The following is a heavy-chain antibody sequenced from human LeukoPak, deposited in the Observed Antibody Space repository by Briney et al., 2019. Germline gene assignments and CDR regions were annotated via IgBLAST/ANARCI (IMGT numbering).Heavy chain of an antibody. CDR2: IKKTGSET. V-gene: IGHV3-7*01. J-gene: IGHJ4*02. CDR1: GFTFSHLW. CDR3: AREDGYCSGGNCYSYFDS. D-gene: IGHD2-15*01. Sequence: QAGGSLRLSCAASGFTFSHLWMSWVRQAPGKGLEWVAYIKKTGSETYYVDSVKGRFTITRDNTRNSLFLQMYSLRAEDTAVYFCAREDGYCSGGNCYSYFDSWGQGTLVTVSS.